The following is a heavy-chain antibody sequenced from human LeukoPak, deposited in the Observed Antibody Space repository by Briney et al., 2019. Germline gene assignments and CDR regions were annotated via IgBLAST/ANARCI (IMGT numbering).Heavy chain of an antibody. J-gene: IGHJ5*02. CDR1: GGTFSSYA. CDR3: ARDRRGYCSGGSCQPYNWFDP. Sequence: SVKVSCKASGGTFSSYAISWVRQAPGQGREWMGGIIPIFGTANYAQKFQGRVTITADKSTSTAYMELSSLRSEDTAVYYCARDRRGYCSGGSCQPYNWFDPWGQGTLVTVSS. CDR2: IIPIFGTA. V-gene: IGHV1-69*06. D-gene: IGHD2-15*01.